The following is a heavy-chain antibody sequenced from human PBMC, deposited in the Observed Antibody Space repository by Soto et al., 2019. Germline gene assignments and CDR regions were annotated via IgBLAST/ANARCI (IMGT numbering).Heavy chain of an antibody. CDR1: GGSFSGYY. J-gene: IGHJ3*02. CDR3: ARTYATSYYYDSSGYYHDAFDI. CDR2: INHSGST. D-gene: IGHD3-22*01. V-gene: IGHV4-34*01. Sequence: SETLSLTCAVYGGSFSGYYWSWIRQPPGKGLEWIGEINHSGSTNYNPSLKSRVTISVDTSKDQFSLKLSSVTAADTAVYYCARTYATSYYYDSSGYYHDAFDIWGQGTMVTVSS.